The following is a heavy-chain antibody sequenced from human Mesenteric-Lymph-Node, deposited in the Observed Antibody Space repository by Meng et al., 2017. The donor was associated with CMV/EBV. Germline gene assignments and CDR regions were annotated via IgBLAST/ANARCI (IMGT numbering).Heavy chain of an antibody. Sequence: ESGQGQWKLSETLSLTCTVSGDSISSFYYWGWIRQPPGRGLEWIGSVHYTGSTYYSPSLKSRVTVSVDTSKNQFSLRLTSVTAADTAVYYCARPFPSWQSPRLDPFGAWGQGTLVTVSS. J-gene: IGHJ5*02. D-gene: IGHD6-19*01. CDR1: GDSISSFYY. CDR3: ARPFPSWQSPRLDPFGA. CDR2: VHYTGST. V-gene: IGHV4-39*01.